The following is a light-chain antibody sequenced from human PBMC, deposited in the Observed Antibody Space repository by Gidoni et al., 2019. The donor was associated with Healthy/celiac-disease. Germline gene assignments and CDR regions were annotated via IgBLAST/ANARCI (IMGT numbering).Light chain of an antibody. CDR1: QSVSSSY. CDR3: QQYGSSPPLP. J-gene: IGKJ4*01. V-gene: IGKV3-20*01. CDR2: GAS. Sequence: ERGLTQSPGTLSLSPGERATLSCRASQSVSSSYLVWYQQKPGQAPRLLIYGASSMATGLPDRFGGSGSGTDFTLTISILEPEDFAVYYCQQYGSSPPLPFGGLTKV.